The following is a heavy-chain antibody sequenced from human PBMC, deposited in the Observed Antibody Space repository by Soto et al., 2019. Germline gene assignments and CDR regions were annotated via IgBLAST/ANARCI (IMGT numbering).Heavy chain of an antibody. CDR3: AHIPPSPGYDTSWFDP. Sequence: QITLKESGPTLVKPTQTLTLTCTFSGFSLSTSGVGVGWIRQPPGKALEWLALIYWDDDKRYSPSLKSRLTITKDTSKNQVVLTMTNIDPVDTATYYCAHIPPSPGYDTSWFDPWGQGTLVTVSS. D-gene: IGHD5-12*01. CDR1: GFSLSTSGVG. J-gene: IGHJ5*02. CDR2: IYWDDDK. V-gene: IGHV2-5*02.